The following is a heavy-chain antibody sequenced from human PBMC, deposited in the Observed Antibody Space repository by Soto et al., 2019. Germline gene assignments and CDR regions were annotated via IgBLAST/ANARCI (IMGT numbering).Heavy chain of an antibody. D-gene: IGHD3-22*01. J-gene: IGHJ4*02. V-gene: IGHV3-23*01. CDR1: GFTFSSYA. CDR3: AKDLIVVVITTSIDY. CDR2: ISGSGGST. Sequence: GGSLRLSCAASGFTFSSYAMSWVRQAPGKGLGWVSAISGSGGSTYYADSVKGRFTISRDNSKNTLYLQMNSLRAEDTAVYYCAKDLIVVVITTSIDYWGQGTLVTVSS.